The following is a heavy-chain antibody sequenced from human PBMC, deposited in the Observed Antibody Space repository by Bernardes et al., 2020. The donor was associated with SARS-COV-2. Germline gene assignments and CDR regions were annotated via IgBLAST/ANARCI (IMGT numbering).Heavy chain of an antibody. J-gene: IGHJ4*02. V-gene: IGHV4-39*01. D-gene: IGHD2-8*01. CDR1: GGSISSGDYY. Sequence: SETLSLTCTVSGGSISSGDYYWGWIRQPPGKGLEWIGSIYYSGSTYYNPSLKSRVTISVDTSKNQFSLKLSSVTAADTAVYYCARHRLVYARTFDYWGQGTLVTVSS. CDR3: ARHRLVYARTFDY. CDR2: IYYSGST.